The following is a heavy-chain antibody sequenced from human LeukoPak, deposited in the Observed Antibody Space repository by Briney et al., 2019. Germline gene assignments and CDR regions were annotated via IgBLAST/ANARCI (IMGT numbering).Heavy chain of an antibody. CDR2: ISYDGSNK. V-gene: IGHV3-30-3*01. D-gene: IGHD2-21*02. Sequence: GGSLRLSCAASGFTFGSYAMHWVRQAPGKGLEWVAVISYDGSNKYYADSVKGRFTISRDNSKNTLYLQMNSLRAEDTAVYHCARDPALVVTATDAFDIWGQGTMVTVSS. CDR1: GFTFGSYA. CDR3: ARDPALVVTATDAFDI. J-gene: IGHJ3*02.